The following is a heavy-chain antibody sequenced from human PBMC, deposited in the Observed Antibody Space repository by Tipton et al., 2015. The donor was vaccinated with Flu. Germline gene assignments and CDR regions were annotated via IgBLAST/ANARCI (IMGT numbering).Heavy chain of an antibody. CDR1: GDSIASDYY. CDR3: ARHTGDSVRGIVDY. CDR2: ICHSGST. V-gene: IGHV4-38-2*01. Sequence: TLSLTCSISGDSIASDYYWGWVRQPPGKGLEWIGTICHSGSTYYNPSLKSRVTISVDTSWNQFSLKLSSVTAADTAVYYCARHTGDSVRGIVDYWGQGTLVTVSS. D-gene: IGHD3-10*02. J-gene: IGHJ4*02.